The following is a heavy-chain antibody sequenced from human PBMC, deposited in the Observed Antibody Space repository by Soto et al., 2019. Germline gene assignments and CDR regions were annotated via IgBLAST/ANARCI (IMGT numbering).Heavy chain of an antibody. V-gene: IGHV5-51*01. D-gene: IGHD3-10*01. CDR3: ARLSGYYGSGTGRYYYYGMDV. CDR2: IYPGDSDT. CDR1: GYSFTSYW. J-gene: IGHJ6*01. Sequence: GESLKISCKGSGYSFTSYWIGWVRQMPGKGLEWMGIIYPGDSDTRYSPSFQGQVTTSADKSISTAYLQWSSLKASDTAMYYCARLSGYYGSGTGRYYYYGMDVWGQGTKGTVS.